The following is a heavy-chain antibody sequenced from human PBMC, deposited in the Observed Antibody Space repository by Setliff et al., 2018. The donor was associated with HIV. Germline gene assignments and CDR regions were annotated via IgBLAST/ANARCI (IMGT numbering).Heavy chain of an antibody. J-gene: IGHJ4*02. D-gene: IGHD7-27*01. CDR2: ISWNSGSI. CDR1: GFTFDDYA. Sequence: GGSLRLSCAASGFTFDDYAMHWVRQAPGKGLEWVSGISWNSGSIGYADSVKGRFTISRDNAKNSLYLQMNSLRAEDTALYYCAKDITGGWGAFDYWGQGTLVTVSS. V-gene: IGHV3-9*01. CDR3: AKDITGGWGAFDY.